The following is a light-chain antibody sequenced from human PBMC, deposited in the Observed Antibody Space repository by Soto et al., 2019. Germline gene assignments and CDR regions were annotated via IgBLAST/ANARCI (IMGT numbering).Light chain of an antibody. CDR2: GNS. CDR1: SSNIGAGYD. J-gene: IGLJ3*02. Sequence: QSVLTQPPSVSGAPGQRVTISCTGSSSNIGAGYDVHWYQQLPGTAPKFLIYGNSNRPSGVPDRFSGSKSGTSASLAITGLQAEDEADYYCQSYDSSLSGWVFGAGTMLTVL. V-gene: IGLV1-40*01. CDR3: QSYDSSLSGWV.